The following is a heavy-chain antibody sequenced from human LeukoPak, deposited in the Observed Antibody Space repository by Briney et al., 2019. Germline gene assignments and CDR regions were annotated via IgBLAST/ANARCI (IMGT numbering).Heavy chain of an antibody. D-gene: IGHD3-10*01. CDR1: GFTFSSYS. CDR3: ASAGLLWFGESAGDY. V-gene: IGHV3-7*01. Sequence: TGGSLRLSCAASGFTFSSYSMNWVRQAPGKGLEWVANIKQDGSEKYYVDSVKGRFTISRDNAKNSLYLQLNSLRAEDTAVYYCASAGLLWFGESAGDYWGQGTLVTVSS. CDR2: IKQDGSEK. J-gene: IGHJ4*02.